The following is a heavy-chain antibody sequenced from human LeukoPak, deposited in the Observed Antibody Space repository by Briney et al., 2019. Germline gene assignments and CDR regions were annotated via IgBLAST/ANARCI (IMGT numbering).Heavy chain of an antibody. Sequence: ASERVSCKASGYTFTNYHINWVRQASGQGLEWMGWMNPNNGDSGYAQNLQGRVTITTDTSISTAYMELRILRSDDTAVYFCARTTSMTASGYDYWGQGTLVTVSS. CDR2: MNPNNGDS. CDR1: GYTFTNYH. D-gene: IGHD4-17*01. J-gene: IGHJ4*02. V-gene: IGHV1-8*03. CDR3: ARTTSMTASGYDY.